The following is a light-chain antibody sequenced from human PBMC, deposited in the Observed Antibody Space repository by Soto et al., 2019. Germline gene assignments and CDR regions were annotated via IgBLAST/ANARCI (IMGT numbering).Light chain of an antibody. Sequence: DIQMTQSPSTLSASVGDRVTITCRASQAISSRLAWYQQKPGKAPKLLIYKTSNLEGGVQSRFSGSGSGTEFTLTISSLQPDDLAIYYCQHYDTYAPFGGGTKVEIK. J-gene: IGKJ4*02. CDR3: QHYDTYAP. CDR2: KTS. V-gene: IGKV1-5*03. CDR1: QAISSR.